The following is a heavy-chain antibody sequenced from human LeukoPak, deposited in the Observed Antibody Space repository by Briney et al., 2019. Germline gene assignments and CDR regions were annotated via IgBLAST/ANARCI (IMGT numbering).Heavy chain of an antibody. CDR3: ARVCRGLKYYYGSGSYYYYYGMDV. D-gene: IGHD3-10*01. CDR2: IYYSGST. J-gene: IGHJ6*02. CDR1: GGSITSGDHY. V-gene: IGHV4-30-4*01. Sequence: SETLSLTCTVSGGSITSGDHYWNWIRQPPGKGLEWIGYIYYSGSTYYNPSLESRTTISLDTSTNQFSLKLNSVTAADTAVYYCARVCRGLKYYYGSGSYYYYYGMDVWGQGTTVTVSS.